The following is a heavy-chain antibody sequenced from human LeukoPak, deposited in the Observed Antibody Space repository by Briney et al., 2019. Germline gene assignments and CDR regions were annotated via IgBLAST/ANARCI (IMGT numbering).Heavy chain of an antibody. CDR1: GFTFSSYS. CDR2: ISSSSSYI. CDR3: ARDGGPIVEMATIIGYYFDY. Sequence: GGSLRLSCAASGFTFSSYSMNWARQAPGKGLEWVSSISSSSSYIYYADSVKGRFTISRDNAKNSLYLQMNSLRAEDTAVYYCARDGGPIVEMATIIGYYFDYWGQGTLVTVSS. J-gene: IGHJ4*02. D-gene: IGHD5-24*01. V-gene: IGHV3-21*01.